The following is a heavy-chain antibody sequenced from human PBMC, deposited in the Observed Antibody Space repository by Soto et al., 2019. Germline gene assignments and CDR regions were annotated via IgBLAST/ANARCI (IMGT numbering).Heavy chain of an antibody. CDR3: ARAYYDFWSGYRYWYFDL. D-gene: IGHD3-3*01. V-gene: IGHV1-69*13. CDR1: GYTFTSYA. Sequence: SVKVSCKASGYTFTSYAMHWVRQAPGQRLEWMGGIIPIFGTANYAQKFQGRVTITADESTSTAYMELSSLRSEDTAVYYCARAYYDFWSGYRYWYFDLWGRGTLVTVSS. CDR2: IIPIFGTA. J-gene: IGHJ2*01.